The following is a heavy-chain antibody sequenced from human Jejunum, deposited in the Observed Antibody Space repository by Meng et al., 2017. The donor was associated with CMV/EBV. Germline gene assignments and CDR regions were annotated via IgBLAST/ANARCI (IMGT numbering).Heavy chain of an antibody. CDR3: AREGSPGIAAAGDAFDI. CDR1: FGSYW. Sequence: FGSYWLCLVRRAPGKGLEWAATIKQDGSEKYYVASVQGRFTISRDNAKNSLYLQMNSLRAEDTAVYYCAREGSPGIAAAGDAFDIWGQGTMVTVSS. V-gene: IGHV3-7*01. J-gene: IGHJ3*02. CDR2: IKQDGSEK. D-gene: IGHD6-13*01.